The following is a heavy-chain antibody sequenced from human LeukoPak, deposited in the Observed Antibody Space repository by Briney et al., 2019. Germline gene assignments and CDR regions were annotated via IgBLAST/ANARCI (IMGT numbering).Heavy chain of an antibody. CDR1: GFTFSSYE. D-gene: IGHD6-13*01. V-gene: IGHV3-48*03. CDR3: ARGDKQLVFNRNKGGFDP. CDR2: ISSSGSTI. Sequence: GGSLRLSCAASGFTFSSYEMNWVRQAPGKGLEWVSYISSSGSTIYYADSVKGRFTISRDNAKNSLYLQMNSLRTEDTAVYYCARGDKQLVFNRNKGGFDPWGQGTLVTVSS. J-gene: IGHJ5*02.